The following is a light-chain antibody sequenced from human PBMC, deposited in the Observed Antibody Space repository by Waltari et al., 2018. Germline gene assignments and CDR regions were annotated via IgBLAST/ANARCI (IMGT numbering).Light chain of an antibody. Sequence: DIQLTQSPSSLSASVGHRVSITCRASESIGNRLNWYQQRPGKAPKLLIYAASTLQSGVPSRFTGSGSGTDFTLTISSLQPEDFATYYCQQSYTTPRTYKNPRTFGQGTQVEIK. CDR2: AAS. J-gene: IGKJ1*01. V-gene: IGKV1-39*01. CDR3: QQSYTTPRTYKNPRT. CDR1: ESIGNR.